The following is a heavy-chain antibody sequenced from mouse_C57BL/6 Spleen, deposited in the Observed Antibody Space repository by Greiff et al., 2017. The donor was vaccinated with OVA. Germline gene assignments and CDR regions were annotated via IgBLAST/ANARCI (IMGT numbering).Heavy chain of an antibody. CDR2: ISSGSSTI. J-gene: IGHJ4*01. D-gene: IGHD2-4*01. Sequence: EVQGVESGGGLVKPGGSLKLSCAASGFTFSDYGMHWVRQAPEKGLEWVAYISSGSSTIYYADTVKGRFTISRDNAKNTLFLQMTSLRSEDTAMYYCAREDYDYDVRGHAMDYWGQGTSVTVSS. V-gene: IGHV5-17*01. CDR3: AREDYDYDVRGHAMDY. CDR1: GFTFSDYG.